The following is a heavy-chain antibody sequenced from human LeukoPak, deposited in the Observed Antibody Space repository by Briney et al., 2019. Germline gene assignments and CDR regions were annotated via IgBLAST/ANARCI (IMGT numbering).Heavy chain of an antibody. Sequence: SETLSLTCTVSGGSISRYYWNWIRQSPGKGLEWIGFIYYIGNTNYNPSLKSRVTISVDTSKNQFSLNLSSVTAADTAVYYCASEVGFGVASYSFDSWGQGTLVTVSS. D-gene: IGHD3-3*01. CDR2: IYYIGNT. V-gene: IGHV4-59*13. CDR3: ASEVGFGVASYSFDS. CDR1: GGSISRYY. J-gene: IGHJ4*02.